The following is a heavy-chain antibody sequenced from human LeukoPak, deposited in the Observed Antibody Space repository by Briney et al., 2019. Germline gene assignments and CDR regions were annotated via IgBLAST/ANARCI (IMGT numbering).Heavy chain of an antibody. Sequence: ASMKVSCKASGYTFTCYYMHWVRQAPGQGLEWMGRINPNSGGTNYAQKFQGRVTMTRDTSISTAYMELSRLRSDDTAVYYCARDHSATTVTSDYWGHGTLVTVSS. CDR3: ARDHSATTVTSDY. J-gene: IGHJ4*01. D-gene: IGHD4-17*01. CDR2: INPNSGGT. CDR1: GYTFTCYY. V-gene: IGHV1-2*06.